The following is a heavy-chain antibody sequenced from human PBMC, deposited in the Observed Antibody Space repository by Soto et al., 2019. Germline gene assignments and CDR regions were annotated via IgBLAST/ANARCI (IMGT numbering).Heavy chain of an antibody. D-gene: IGHD1-1*01. J-gene: IGHJ6*02. Sequence: GGSLRLSCASSGFIFSNYGMHLVRRAPGKGLQWVAVIWYDGSNEYYSDSVKGRFTISRDNSKNTLYLQMNSLTAEDTAVYYCARDSWRQNDYYYGLAVWGQGTTVTVSS. V-gene: IGHV3-33*01. CDR1: GFIFSNYG. CDR3: ARDSWRQNDYYYGLAV. CDR2: IWYDGSNE.